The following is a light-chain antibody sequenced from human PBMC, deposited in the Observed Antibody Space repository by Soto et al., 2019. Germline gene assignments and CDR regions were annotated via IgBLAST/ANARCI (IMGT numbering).Light chain of an antibody. V-gene: IGKV1-27*01. CDR1: KGISNY. CDR3: QKYNSAPFT. J-gene: IGKJ3*01. Sequence: DIQMTQSPSSLSASVGDRVTITCRASKGISNYLAWYQQKPGKVPKLLIYAASTLQSGVPSRFSGSGSGTDFTLTISSLQPEDVATYYFQKYNSAPFTFGPGTKVDIK. CDR2: AAS.